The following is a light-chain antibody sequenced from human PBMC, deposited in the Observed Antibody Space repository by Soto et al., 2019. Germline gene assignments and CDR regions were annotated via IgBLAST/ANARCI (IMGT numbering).Light chain of an antibody. CDR3: SSYISSSTLV. CDR1: SSDVGGYNY. J-gene: IGLJ1*01. CDR2: DVS. Sequence: QSALTQPASVSGSPGQSITISCTGTSSDVGGYNYVSWYQQHPGKVPKLIIYDVSNRPSGVSNRFSGSKSGNTASLTISGLQAEDEAAYYCSSYISSSTLVFGTGTKLTVL. V-gene: IGLV2-14*01.